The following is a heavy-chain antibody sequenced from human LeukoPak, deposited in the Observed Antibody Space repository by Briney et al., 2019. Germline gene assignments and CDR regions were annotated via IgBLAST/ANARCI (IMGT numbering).Heavy chain of an antibody. V-gene: IGHV3-23*01. J-gene: IGHJ4*02. CDR3: AKSIVPFDY. D-gene: IGHD1-26*01. CDR1: GFTFSSYA. Sequence: QPGGSLILSCAASGFTFSSYAMSWVRQAPGKGLEWVSAIGGSGGSTYYADSVKGRFTISRDNSKNTLYLQMNSLRVEDTAVYYCAKSIVPFDYWGQGALVTVSS. CDR2: IGGSGGST.